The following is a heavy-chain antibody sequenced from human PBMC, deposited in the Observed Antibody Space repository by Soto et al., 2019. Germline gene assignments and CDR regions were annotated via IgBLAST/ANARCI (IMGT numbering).Heavy chain of an antibody. CDR3: VKDRLKLAPHYFDY. V-gene: IGHV3-23*01. D-gene: IGHD6-13*01. J-gene: IGHJ4*02. CDR1: EFTFSSYA. Sequence: EVQLLESGGGLVQPGGSLRLSCAASEFTFSSYAMTWVRQAPGKGLEWVSAISGSGVSTYYADSVKGRFTISRDNSKNTLYLQMNSLRAEDTAVYYCVKDRLKLAPHYFDYWGQGTLVTVSS. CDR2: ISGSGVST.